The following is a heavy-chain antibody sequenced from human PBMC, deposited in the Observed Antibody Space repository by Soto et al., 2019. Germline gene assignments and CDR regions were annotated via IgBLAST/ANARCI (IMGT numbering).Heavy chain of an antibody. V-gene: IGHV1-18*04. CDR2: ISVYNGNT. CDR1: GYTYTSYG. CDR3: ARVHFDWSNWDYYGMDI. J-gene: IGHJ6*02. Sequence: SVTVSCKAVGYTYTSYGICWVRQDPGQGLEWMGWISVYNGNTDYAQKFQGRLTMTTDTSSSTAYMELRSLRSDDTAVYYCARVHFDWSNWDYYGMDIWGHGTTVNVAS. D-gene: IGHD3-9*01.